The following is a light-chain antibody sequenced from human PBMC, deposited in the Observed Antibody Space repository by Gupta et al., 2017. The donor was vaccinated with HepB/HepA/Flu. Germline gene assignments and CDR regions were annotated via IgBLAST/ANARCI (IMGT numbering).Light chain of an antibody. CDR2: DAS. J-gene: IGKJ2*01. CDR3: QQRSTWPYT. Sequence: EIVLTQSPATLSLSPGERATLSCRASQTVSRYLTWYQQKPGQAPRLLIYDASKRATGIPVRFSGSGSGTDFTLTIWSLEPEDFAVYYCQQRSTWPYTFGQGTKVEIK. CDR1: QTVSRY. V-gene: IGKV3-11*01.